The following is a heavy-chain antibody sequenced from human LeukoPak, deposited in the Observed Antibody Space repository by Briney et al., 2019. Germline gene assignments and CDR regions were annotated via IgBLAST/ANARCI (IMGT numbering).Heavy chain of an antibody. CDR2: ISSKSSYI. V-gene: IGHV3-21*01. J-gene: IGHJ4*02. D-gene: IGHD3-16*01. Sequence: GGSLRLSCEASGFTFSSYNMDWVRQAPGKGLEWVSSISSKSSYIYYADSVKGRFSISRDNAKNSLYLQMNSLRVEDTAVYYCARAGSSYVEAAYWGLGTLVTVSS. CDR1: GFTFSSYN. CDR3: ARAGSSYVEAAY.